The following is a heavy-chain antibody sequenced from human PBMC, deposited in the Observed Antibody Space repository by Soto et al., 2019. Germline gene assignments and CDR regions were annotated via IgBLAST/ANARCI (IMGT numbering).Heavy chain of an antibody. D-gene: IGHD6-13*01. CDR1: GLTFDDYA. Sequence: EVQLVESGGGLLQPGRSLRLSCAASGLTFDDYAMHWVRQAPGKGLEWVSSISWHGGNKAYADSVKGRFTISRDNAKSSLYLQVNSLTAEDTALYYCVKDGDKAAIFPYFDHWGQGTLVTVSS. J-gene: IGHJ4*02. CDR3: VKDGDKAAIFPYFDH. CDR2: ISWHGGNK. V-gene: IGHV3-9*01.